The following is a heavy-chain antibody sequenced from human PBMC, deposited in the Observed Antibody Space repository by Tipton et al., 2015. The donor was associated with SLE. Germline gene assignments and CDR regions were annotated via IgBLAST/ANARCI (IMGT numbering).Heavy chain of an antibody. CDR3: ARELGRSRFDY. D-gene: IGHD1-26*01. CDR1: RISFSSYW. CDR2: IRSITYGGTT. J-gene: IGHJ4*01. Sequence: SLRLSCAASRISFSSYWMSWVRQAPGKGLEWLGFIRSITYGGTTTYGASVKGRVSISRDDSKSIAYLQMNSLKAEDTAVYYCARELGRSRFDYWGQGTLVTVSS. V-gene: IGHV3-49*04.